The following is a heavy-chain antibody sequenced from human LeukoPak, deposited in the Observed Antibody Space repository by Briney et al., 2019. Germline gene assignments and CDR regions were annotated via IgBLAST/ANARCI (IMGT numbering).Heavy chain of an antibody. J-gene: IGHJ3*02. V-gene: IGHV4-59*12. CDR3: ASPSYDFWSGYQQDDAFDI. Sequence: SETLSLTCTVSGGSISSYYWSWIRQPPGKGLEWIGYIYYSGSTNYNPSLKSRVTISVDTSKNQFSLKLSSVTAADTAVYYCASPSYDFWSGYQQDDAFDIWGQGTMVTVSS. CDR1: GGSISSYY. D-gene: IGHD3-3*01. CDR2: IYYSGST.